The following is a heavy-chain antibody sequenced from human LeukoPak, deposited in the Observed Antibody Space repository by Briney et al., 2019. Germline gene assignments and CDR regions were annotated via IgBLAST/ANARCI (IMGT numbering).Heavy chain of an antibody. D-gene: IGHD3-22*01. CDR1: GYTITSYG. CDR3: ARDPQPRTYYYDSSGYRFDY. CDR2: ISAYNGNT. Sequence: GASVKVSCKASGYTITSYGISWVRQAPGQGLEWMGWISAYNGNTNYAQKLQGRVTMTTDTSTSTAYMELRSLRSDDTAVYYCARDPQPRTYYYDSSGYRFDYWGQGTLVTVSS. J-gene: IGHJ4*02. V-gene: IGHV1-18*01.